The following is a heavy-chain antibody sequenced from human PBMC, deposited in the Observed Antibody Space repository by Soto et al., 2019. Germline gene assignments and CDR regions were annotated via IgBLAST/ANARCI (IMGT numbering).Heavy chain of an antibody. V-gene: IGHV3-21*01. CDR1: GLTFSSYS. CDR3: ARLPEYYYGSGSMEDFIDY. D-gene: IGHD3-10*01. CDR2: ISSSSSYI. J-gene: IGHJ4*02. Sequence: GGSLRLSCAASGLTFSSYSMNWVRQAPGKGLEWVSSISSSSSYIYYADSVKGRFTISRDNAKNSLYLQMNSLRAEDTAVYYCARLPEYYYGSGSMEDFIDYWGQGTLVTVSS.